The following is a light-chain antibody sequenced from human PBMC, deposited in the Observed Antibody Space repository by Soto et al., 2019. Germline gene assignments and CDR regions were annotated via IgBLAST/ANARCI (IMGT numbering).Light chain of an antibody. CDR1: SSDVGRYNT. Sequence: QSALTQPASVSGSPGQTITISCTGTSSDVGRYNTVSWYQHHPGKAPKLIIYEVTHRPAGISDRFSASKSGNTASLTISGLQADDEADYYCNSLRVNHLYVFGSGTKLTVL. J-gene: IGLJ1*01. CDR3: NSLRVNHLYV. V-gene: IGLV2-14*01. CDR2: EVT.